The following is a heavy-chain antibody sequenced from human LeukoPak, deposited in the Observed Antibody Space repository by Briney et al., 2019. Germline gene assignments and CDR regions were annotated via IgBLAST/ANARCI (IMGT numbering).Heavy chain of an antibody. V-gene: IGHV3-15*01. Sequence: PGGSLRLSCAASGFSFSYAWMNWVRQAPGKGLEWVGHIKANTDGGTTDYAAPVKGRFTISGDDSQNTLYLQMNSLRAEDTAVYYCASTFDSDYWGQGTLVTVSS. D-gene: IGHD3-9*01. CDR3: ASTFDSDY. CDR1: GFSFSYAW. CDR2: IKANTDGGTT. J-gene: IGHJ4*02.